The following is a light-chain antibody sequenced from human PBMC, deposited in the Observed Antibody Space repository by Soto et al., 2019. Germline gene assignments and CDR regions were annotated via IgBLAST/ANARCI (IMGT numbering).Light chain of an antibody. CDR3: QQYNNWPPYT. CDR2: DAS. J-gene: IGKJ3*01. Sequence: EVVMTQSPATLSVSPGERATLSCRASQTVSSNLARYQQKPGQAPRLLIYDASTRATGIPARFSGSGSGTEFTLTISSLQSEDSAVYLCQQYNNWPPYTIGPGTKVDIK. CDR1: QTVSSN. V-gene: IGKV3-15*01.